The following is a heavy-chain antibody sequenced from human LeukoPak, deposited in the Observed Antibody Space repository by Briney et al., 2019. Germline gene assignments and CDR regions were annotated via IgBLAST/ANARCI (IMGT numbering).Heavy chain of an antibody. Sequence: GGSLRLSCAASGFTFSSYGMSWVRQAPGKGLEWVSSLSGSGGSTYYADSVKGRFTISRDNSKNTLYLQMNSLRAEDTAIYYCATAYETFDYWGQGTLVTVSS. V-gene: IGHV3-23*01. CDR1: GFTFSSYG. CDR2: LSGSGGST. D-gene: IGHD5-12*01. CDR3: ATAYETFDY. J-gene: IGHJ4*02.